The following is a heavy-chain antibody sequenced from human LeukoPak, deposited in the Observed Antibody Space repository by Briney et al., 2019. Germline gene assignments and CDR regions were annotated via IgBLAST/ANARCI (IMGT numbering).Heavy chain of an antibody. CDR1: GGSISSYY. D-gene: IGHD3-22*01. CDR2: INHSGST. V-gene: IGHV4-34*01. Sequence: SETLSLTCTVSGGSISSYYWSWIRQPPGKGLEWIGEINHSGSTNYNPSLKSRVTISVDTSKNQFSLKLSSVTAADTAVYYCGRRSRGTMIVVATLFDYWGQGTLVTVSS. CDR3: GRRSRGTMIVVATLFDY. J-gene: IGHJ4*02.